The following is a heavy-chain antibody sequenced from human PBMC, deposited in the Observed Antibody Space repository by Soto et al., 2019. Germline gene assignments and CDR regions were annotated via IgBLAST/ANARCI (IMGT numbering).Heavy chain of an antibody. Sequence: PSETLSLTCAVSSGSISSINWWSWGRQPPGKGLEWIGEIYHSGSTNYNPSLKSRVTISVDKSKNQFSLKLSSVTAADTAVYYCARAYSSSFYYMDARGKRTTVTVSS. CDR2: IYHSGST. V-gene: IGHV4-4*02. J-gene: IGHJ6*03. D-gene: IGHD6-6*01. CDR3: ARAYSSSFYYMDA. CDR1: SGSISSINW.